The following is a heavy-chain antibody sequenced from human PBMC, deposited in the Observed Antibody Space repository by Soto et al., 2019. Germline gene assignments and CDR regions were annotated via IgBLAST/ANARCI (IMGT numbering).Heavy chain of an antibody. V-gene: IGHV1-69*02. D-gene: IGHD1-26*01. Sequence: QVQLVQSGAEVKKPGSSVKVSCKASGGTFSSHTLSWVRQAPGQGPEWMGRIIPFLGITNYAQKFQARVTISADKSTNTSYMELSGLRSDDTAIYYWAGTIVGVTIWGQGTLVTVSS. J-gene: IGHJ4*02. CDR3: AGTIVGVTI. CDR1: GGTFSSHT. CDR2: IIPFLGIT.